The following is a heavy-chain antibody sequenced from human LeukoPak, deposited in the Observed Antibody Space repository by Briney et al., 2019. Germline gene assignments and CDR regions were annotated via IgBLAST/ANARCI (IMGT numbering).Heavy chain of an antibody. CDR1: GGSFSGYY. Sequence: SETLSLTCAVFGGSFSGYYWSWIRQSPGKGLEWIGDTNHGGSTNYSQSLKSRVSVASDTFKKQFSLRLTSVTAADTAVYFCARGRVTTVTSYIDYWGQGTLVTVSS. J-gene: IGHJ4*02. CDR2: TNHGGST. CDR3: ARGRVTTVTSYIDY. V-gene: IGHV4-34*01. D-gene: IGHD4-17*01.